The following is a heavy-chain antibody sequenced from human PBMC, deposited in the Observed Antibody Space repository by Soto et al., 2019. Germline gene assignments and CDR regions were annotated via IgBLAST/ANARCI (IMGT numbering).Heavy chain of an antibody. D-gene: IGHD7-27*01. Sequence: PSETLSLTCTVSGGSISSGGYYWSWIRQHPGKGLEWIGYIYYSGSTYYNPSLKSRVTISVDTSKNQFSLKLSSVTAADTAVYYCARLTGNSNYSDYWGQGPLVTVS. CDR3: ARLTGNSNYSDY. J-gene: IGHJ4*02. CDR1: GGSISSGGYY. CDR2: IYYSGST. V-gene: IGHV4-31*03.